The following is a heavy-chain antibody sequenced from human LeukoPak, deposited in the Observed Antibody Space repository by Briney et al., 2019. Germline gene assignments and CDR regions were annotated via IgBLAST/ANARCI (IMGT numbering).Heavy chain of an antibody. CDR2: IYTSGST. J-gene: IGHJ5*02. Sequence: SETLSLTCTVSGGSISSYYWSWIRQPAGKGLEWFGRIYTSGSTNYNPSLKSRVTMSVDTSKNQFSLKLSSVTAADTAVYYCARAMVGATMNWFDPWGQGTLVTVSS. CDR1: GGSISSYY. CDR3: ARAMVGATMNWFDP. D-gene: IGHD1-26*01. V-gene: IGHV4-4*07.